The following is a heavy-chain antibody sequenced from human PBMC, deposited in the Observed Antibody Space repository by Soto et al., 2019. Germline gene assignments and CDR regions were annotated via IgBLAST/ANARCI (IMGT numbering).Heavy chain of an antibody. V-gene: IGHV3-72*01. Sequence: EVQLVESGGGLVQPGGSLRLSCAGSGFTFSDHYMDWVRQAPGKGLEWVGRSKNKADSYTTEYAASVRGRVTISRDGSTNSLLLQMNSMKTEDTAVYYSTVGGSGNDVGAAWCQGNVVTVSS. CDR1: GFTFSDHY. J-gene: IGHJ4*02. D-gene: IGHD3-10*01. CDR2: SKNKADSYTT. CDR3: TVGGSGNDVGAA.